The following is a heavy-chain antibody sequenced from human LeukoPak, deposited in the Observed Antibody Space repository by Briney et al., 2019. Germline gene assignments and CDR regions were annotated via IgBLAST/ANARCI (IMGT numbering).Heavy chain of an antibody. Sequence: SQTLSLTCTVSGGCISSGGYYWSWILQHPGKGLEWIRYIYYSGSTYYNPSLKSRVTISVDTSKNQFSLKLSSVTAADTAVYYCARAGSSSWYGYYFDYWGQGTLVTVSS. D-gene: IGHD6-13*01. CDR1: GGCISSGGYY. CDR2: IYYSGST. CDR3: ARAGSSSWYGYYFDY. J-gene: IGHJ4*02. V-gene: IGHV4-31*03.